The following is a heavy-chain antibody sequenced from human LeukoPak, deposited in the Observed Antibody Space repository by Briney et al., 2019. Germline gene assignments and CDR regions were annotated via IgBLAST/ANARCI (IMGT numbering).Heavy chain of an antibody. CDR3: ARDFEYSSSTGVY. D-gene: IGHD5-12*01. CDR2: IWYDGRTK. J-gene: IGHJ4*02. CDR1: GFTFSKYG. V-gene: IGHV3-33*01. Sequence: PGGSLRLSCAASGFTFSKYGIHWVRQAPGKGLEWVAVIWYDGRTKYYADSVKGRFTISRDNSKSTLYLQMNSLRAEDTAVYYCARDFEYSSSTGVYWGQGTLVTVSS.